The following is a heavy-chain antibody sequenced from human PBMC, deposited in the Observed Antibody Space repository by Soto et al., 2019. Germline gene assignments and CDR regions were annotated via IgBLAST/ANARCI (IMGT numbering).Heavy chain of an antibody. CDR3: AKDAMVRGVIINYFDY. Sequence: EVQLVESGGGLVQPGRSLRLSCAASGFTFDDYAMHWVRQAPGKGLEWVSGISWNSGSIGYADSVKGRFTISRDNAKNSLYLQMNSLRAEDTALYYCAKDAMVRGVIINYFDYWGQGTLVTVSS. CDR2: ISWNSGSI. CDR1: GFTFDDYA. V-gene: IGHV3-9*01. J-gene: IGHJ4*02. D-gene: IGHD3-10*01.